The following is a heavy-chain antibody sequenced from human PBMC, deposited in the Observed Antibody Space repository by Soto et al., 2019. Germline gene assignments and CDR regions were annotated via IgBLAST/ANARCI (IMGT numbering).Heavy chain of an antibody. CDR3: ARVNSGRNWFDP. CDR2: IYFSGST. J-gene: IGHJ5*02. V-gene: IGHV4-61*01. Sequence: PSETLSLTCTVSGDSVSSASFYWIWIRQAPGKRLEWIGFIYFSGSTNYNPSLKSRVTMALDTSMNQFSLKLRSVTPADTAVYVCARVNSGRNWFDPLGQGTLVTVSS. CDR1: GDSVSSASFY. D-gene: IGHD6-19*01.